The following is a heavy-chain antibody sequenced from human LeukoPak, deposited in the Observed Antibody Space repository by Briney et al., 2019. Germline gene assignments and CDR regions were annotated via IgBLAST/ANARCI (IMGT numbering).Heavy chain of an antibody. Sequence: GGSLRLSCAASGFTFSSYAMSWVRQAPGKGLEWVSAISGSGGSTYYADSVKGRFTISRDNPKNTLYLQMNSLRAEDTAVYYCAKDRTPSSGWYLSYFDYWGQGTLVTVSS. V-gene: IGHV3-23*01. CDR1: GFTFSSYA. D-gene: IGHD6-19*01. CDR2: ISGSGGST. J-gene: IGHJ4*02. CDR3: AKDRTPSSGWYLSYFDY.